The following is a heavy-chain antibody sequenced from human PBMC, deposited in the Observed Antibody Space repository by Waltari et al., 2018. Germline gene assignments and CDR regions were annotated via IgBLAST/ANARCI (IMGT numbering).Heavy chain of an antibody. Sequence: QVQLVESGGGVVQPGRSLGLSCAASGCTFSSYARHWVRQAPGKGLEWVAVIWYDGSNKYYTDSVKGRFTISRDNSKNTLYLQMNSLRVEDTAVYYCGRGTVKEYYYYHYMDVWGKGTTVTVSS. CDR2: IWYDGSNK. J-gene: IGHJ6*03. D-gene: IGHD4-17*01. V-gene: IGHV3-33*01. CDR1: GCTFSSYA. CDR3: GRGTVKEYYYYHYMDV.